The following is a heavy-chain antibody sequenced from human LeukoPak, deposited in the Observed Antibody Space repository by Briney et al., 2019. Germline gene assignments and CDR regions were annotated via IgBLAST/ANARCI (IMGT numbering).Heavy chain of an antibody. J-gene: IGHJ3*02. D-gene: IGHD6-13*01. CDR1: GLSFSNYD. CDR3: ARGASSRYGFDI. Sequence: GGSLRLSCAASGLSFSNYDMHWVRQAPGKGLEWVALISNDGSNNNYADSVRGRFNISRDNSKNTLYLEVNSLRAGDTAVYYCARGASSRYGFDIWGQGTMVTVSS. V-gene: IGHV3-30*03. CDR2: ISNDGSNN.